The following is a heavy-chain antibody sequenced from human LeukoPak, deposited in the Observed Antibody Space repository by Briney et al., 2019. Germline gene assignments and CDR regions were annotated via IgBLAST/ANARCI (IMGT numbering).Heavy chain of an antibody. CDR3: ATDLLDLGYCSSTGCYNKGDY. V-gene: IGHV1-2*02. D-gene: IGHD2-2*02. CDR2: INPNSGGT. J-gene: IGHJ4*02. Sequence: ASVKVSCKASGYTFTGYYMHWVRQAPGQGLEWMGWINPNSGGTNYAQKFQGRVTMTRDTSISTAYMELSRLRSDDTAVYYCATDLLDLGYCSSTGCYNKGDYWGQGTLVTVSS. CDR1: GYTFTGYY.